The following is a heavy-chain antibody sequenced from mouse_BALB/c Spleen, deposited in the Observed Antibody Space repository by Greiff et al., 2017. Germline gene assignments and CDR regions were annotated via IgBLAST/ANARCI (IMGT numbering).Heavy chain of an antibody. CDR1: GFTFSSYA. V-gene: IGHV5-6-5*01. D-gene: IGHD2-1*01. CDR2: LSSGGST. J-gene: IGHJ4*01. CDR3: ARNYYGKYYYAMDC. Sequence: DVMLVESGGGLVKPGGSLKLSCAASGFTFSSYAMSWVRQTPEKRLEWVASLSSGGSTYYPASVKGRFTISRDNARHILYLQMSSLRSEDTAMYYCARNYYGKYYYAMDCWGQGTSVTVSS.